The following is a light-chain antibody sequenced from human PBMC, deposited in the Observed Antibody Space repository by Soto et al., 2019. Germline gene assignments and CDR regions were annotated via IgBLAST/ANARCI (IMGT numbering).Light chain of an antibody. V-gene: IGKV1-5*03. CDR3: QQYYGT. CDR2: KAS. J-gene: IGKJ1*01. CDR1: QSISSW. Sequence: DIQMTQSPSTLSASVGDRVTITCRASQSISSWLAWYQQKPGKAPKLLIYKASSLESGVPSRFSGSGSGTEFTLTISSLQPDDFATYYCQQYYGTFGQGTKVEIK.